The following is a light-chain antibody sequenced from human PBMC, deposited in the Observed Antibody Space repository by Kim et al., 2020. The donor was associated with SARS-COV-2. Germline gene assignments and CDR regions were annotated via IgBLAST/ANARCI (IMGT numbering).Light chain of an antibody. J-gene: IGLJ2*01. CDR1: SSDIGTYND. Sequence: GKSFTISCTGTSSDIGTYNDVSCYQQHPGKVPKLIIFDVSNLPSGVSNRFSGSKSGNMASLTISGLQAEDEADYYCSSYTSSDTGVFGGGTQLTVL. CDR3: SSYTSSDTGV. V-gene: IGLV2-14*03. CDR2: DVS.